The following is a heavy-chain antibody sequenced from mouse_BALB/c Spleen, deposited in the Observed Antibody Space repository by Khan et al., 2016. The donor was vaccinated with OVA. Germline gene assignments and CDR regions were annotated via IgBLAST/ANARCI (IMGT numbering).Heavy chain of an antibody. J-gene: IGHJ2*02. CDR2: IDPSDSYT. Sequence: QVQLKQSGAYLVRPGTSVTLSCKTSGYTFTSYYIHWVKLRPGQGLEWIGEIDPSDSYTNYNQKFQGKATLTVDKSSSTAYLHLNSLTSEDSAVYYCARFGYLDYWGQGTSRTVSA. V-gene: IGHV1-69*02. CDR3: ARFGYLDY. CDR1: GYTFTSYY.